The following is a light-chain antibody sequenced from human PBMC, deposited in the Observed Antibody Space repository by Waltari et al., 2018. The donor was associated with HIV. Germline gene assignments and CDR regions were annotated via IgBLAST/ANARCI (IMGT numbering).Light chain of an antibody. Sequence: DIVMTQSPLSLPVTPGGPASISCRSSQSLVHSNGYNYLDWYLQKPGQSPQLLIYLGFNRASGVPDRFSGTGSGTDFTLKISRVEAEDVGVYYCMQALQTPLTFGPGTKVDIE. CDR1: QSLVHSNGYNY. CDR2: LGF. J-gene: IGKJ3*01. V-gene: IGKV2-28*01. CDR3: MQALQTPLT.